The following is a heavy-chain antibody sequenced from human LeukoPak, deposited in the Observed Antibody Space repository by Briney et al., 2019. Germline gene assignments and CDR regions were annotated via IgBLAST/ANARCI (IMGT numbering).Heavy chain of an antibody. D-gene: IGHD3-3*01. Sequence: GGSLRLSCAASGFTFSSYGMHWVRQAPGKGLEWVAFIRYDGSNKYYADSMKGRFTISRDNAKNSLYLQMNSLRAEDTAVYYCAGTIFGVVIKPPLPWYFDLWGRGTLVTVSS. CDR2: IRYDGSNK. CDR3: AGTIFGVVIKPPLPWYFDL. J-gene: IGHJ2*01. V-gene: IGHV3-30*02. CDR1: GFTFSSYG.